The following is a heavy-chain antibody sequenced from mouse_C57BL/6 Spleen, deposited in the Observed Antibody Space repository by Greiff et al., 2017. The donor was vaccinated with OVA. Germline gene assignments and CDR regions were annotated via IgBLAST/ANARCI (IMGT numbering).Heavy chain of an antibody. CDR3: SRDQARKGFAY. V-gene: IGHV5-4*01. D-gene: IGHD3-3*01. J-gene: IGHJ3*01. CDR2: ISDGGSNT. CDR1: GFTFSSYA. Sequence: EVQGVESGGGLVKPGGSLKLSCAASGFTFSSYAMSWVRQTPGKRLEWVATISDGGSNTYYTDNVKGRFTISRDNDKNKLYLQMILLKSDDSAIYFCSRDQARKGFAYWGQGTLVTVSA.